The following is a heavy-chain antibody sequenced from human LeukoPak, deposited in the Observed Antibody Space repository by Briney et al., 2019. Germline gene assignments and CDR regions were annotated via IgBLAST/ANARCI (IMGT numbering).Heavy chain of an antibody. Sequence: RPSETLSLTCTVSGGSISSYYWSWIRQPAGKGLEWIGRIYTSGSTNYNPSLKSRVTMSVDTSKNQFSLKLSSVTAADTAVYYCARGFLGGNRARHFDYWGQGTLVTVSS. CDR2: IYTSGST. J-gene: IGHJ4*02. D-gene: IGHD4-23*01. V-gene: IGHV4-4*07. CDR3: ARGFLGGNRARHFDY. CDR1: GGSISSYY.